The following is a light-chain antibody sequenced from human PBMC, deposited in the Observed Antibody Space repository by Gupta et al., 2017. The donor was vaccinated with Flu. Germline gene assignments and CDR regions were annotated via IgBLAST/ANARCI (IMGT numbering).Light chain of an antibody. CDR2: KDD. CDR3: QSADTNNNYFV. CDR1: SVAGQY. J-gene: IGLJ3*02. V-gene: IGLV3-25*01. Sequence: GQTARITGSGYSVAGQYVYWYHQKPGQAPMLLMQKDDGRPSGIPDRFSGSSSGTTATLTISGVQAEDEADYYCQSADTNNNYFVFGGGTKLTVL.